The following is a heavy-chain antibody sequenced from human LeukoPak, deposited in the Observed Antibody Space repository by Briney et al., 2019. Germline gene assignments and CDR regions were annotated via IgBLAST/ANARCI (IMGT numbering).Heavy chain of an antibody. Sequence: GGSLRLSCAAFGFTFSSYWMSWVRQAPGKGLEWVANIKQDGSEKHYVDSVKGRFAISRDNAKNSLYLQMNSLRAEDTAVYYCARGTMVNYYDSSGYLGWGQGTLVTVSS. D-gene: IGHD3-22*01. CDR3: ARGTMVNYYDSSGYLG. J-gene: IGHJ4*02. V-gene: IGHV3-7*01. CDR2: IKQDGSEK. CDR1: GFTFSSYW.